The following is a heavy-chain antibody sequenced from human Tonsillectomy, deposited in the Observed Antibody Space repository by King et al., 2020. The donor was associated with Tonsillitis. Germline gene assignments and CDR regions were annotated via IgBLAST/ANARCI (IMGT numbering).Heavy chain of an antibody. J-gene: IGHJ4*02. CDR3: ARVRLVGLAPFDS. Sequence: VQLVQSGAEVKKPGESLKISCKGFGYSFAYYYIGWVRQMPGEGLEWMGIIYPRDSDTTYSPSFQGQVTISADKSINTAYLQWSSLTASDTAMHYCARVRLVGLAPFDSWGQGTLVTVSS. CDR1: GYSFAYYY. D-gene: IGHD2-8*02. V-gene: IGHV5-51*01. CDR2: IYPRDSDT.